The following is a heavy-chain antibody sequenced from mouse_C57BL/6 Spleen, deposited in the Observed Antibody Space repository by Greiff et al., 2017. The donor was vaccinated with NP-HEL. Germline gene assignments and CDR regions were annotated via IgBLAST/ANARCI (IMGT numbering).Heavy chain of an antibody. D-gene: IGHD1-2*01. Sequence: QVQLQQPGAELVRPGSSVKLSCKASGYTFTSYWMHWVKQRPIQGLEWIGNIDPSDSETHYNQKFKDKATLTVDKSSSTAYIQLSSLTSEDSAVYYWARWGVTAYYFDYWGQGTTLTVSS. V-gene: IGHV1-52*01. J-gene: IGHJ2*01. CDR1: GYTFTSYW. CDR2: IDPSDSET. CDR3: ARWGVTAYYFDY.